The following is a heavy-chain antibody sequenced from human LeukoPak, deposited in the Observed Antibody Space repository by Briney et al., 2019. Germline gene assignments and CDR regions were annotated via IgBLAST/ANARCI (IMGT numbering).Heavy chain of an antibody. D-gene: IGHD2-2*01. CDR1: GFTFSSYW. V-gene: IGHV3-7*03. Sequence: GGSLRLSCAASGFTFSSYWMSWVRQAPGKGLEWVANIKQDGSEKYYVDSVKGRFTISRDNAKNSLYLQMNSLRAEDTALYYCAKDIGPRSRSSTSFDYWGQGTLVTVSS. CDR2: IKQDGSEK. J-gene: IGHJ4*02. CDR3: AKDIGPRSRSSTSFDY.